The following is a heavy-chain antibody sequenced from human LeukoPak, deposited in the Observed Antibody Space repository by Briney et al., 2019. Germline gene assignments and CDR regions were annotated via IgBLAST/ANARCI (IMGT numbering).Heavy chain of an antibody. J-gene: IGHJ5*02. D-gene: IGHD6-19*01. V-gene: IGHV3-23*01. CDR1: GFTFSSYA. CDR3: SKDRLIVAVAGNWFDP. CDR2: ISGSGGST. Sequence: PGGSLRLSCAASGFTFSSYAMSWVRQAPGKGLEWVSAISGSGGSTYYADSVKGRFTISRDNSKNTLYLQMNSLRAEDTAVYYCSKDRLIVAVAGNWFDPWGQGTLVTVSS.